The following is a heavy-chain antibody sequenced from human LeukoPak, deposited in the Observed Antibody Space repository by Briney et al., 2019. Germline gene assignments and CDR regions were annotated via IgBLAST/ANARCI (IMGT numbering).Heavy chain of an antibody. CDR3: ARDPPFIIGTTFFNY. CDR1: GFTFSSYA. J-gene: IGHJ4*02. Sequence: HSGGSLRLSCTASGFTFSSYAMNWVRQAPGKGLEWVSGIGAGGTFTYYADSVKGRFTISRDNSRNTLYLQMNSLRADDTAIYYCARDPPFIIGTTFFNYWGQGTLVTVSS. CDR2: IGAGGTFT. V-gene: IGHV3-23*01. D-gene: IGHD1-20*01.